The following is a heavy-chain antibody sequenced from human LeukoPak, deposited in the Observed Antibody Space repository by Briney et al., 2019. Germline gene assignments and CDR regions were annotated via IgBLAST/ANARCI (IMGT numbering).Heavy chain of an antibody. J-gene: IGHJ5*02. CDR1: GGTFSSYA. CDR3: ASGKLDLFDP. D-gene: IGHD3/OR15-3a*01. Sequence: ASVTVSCKASGGTFSSYAISWVRQAPGQGLEWMGGIIPIFGTANYAQKFQGRVTITADESTSTAYMELSSLRSEDTAVYYCASGKLDLFDPWGQGTLVTVSS. V-gene: IGHV1-69*13. CDR2: IIPIFGTA.